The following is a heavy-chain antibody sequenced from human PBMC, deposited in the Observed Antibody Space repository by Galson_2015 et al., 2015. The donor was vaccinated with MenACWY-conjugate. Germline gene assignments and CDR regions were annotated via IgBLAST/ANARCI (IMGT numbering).Heavy chain of an antibody. D-gene: IGHD4-17*01. CDR2: ISTTGGTT. CDR1: GITFSSYA. CDR3: AKDRHPDGVWNFDY. Sequence: SLRLSCAASGITFSSYAMSWVRQAPGKGLEWVSSISTTGGTTYYADSVKGRFTISRDESNNLVYLQMTSLRVEDTAVYYCAKDRHPDGVWNFDYWGQGILVTVSS. J-gene: IGHJ4*02. V-gene: IGHV3-23*01.